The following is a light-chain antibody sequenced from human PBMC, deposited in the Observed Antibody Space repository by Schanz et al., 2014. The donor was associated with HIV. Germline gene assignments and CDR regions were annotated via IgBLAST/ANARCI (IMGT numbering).Light chain of an antibody. V-gene: IGLV4-69*01. CDR3: QTWDTGIRV. Sequence: QSVLTQSPSASASLGASVKLTCTLSSGHSTYAIAWHQQQPEKGPLFLMNLNSDGSHNKGDGIPDRFSGTSSGAERYLTISSLQSEDEADYYCQTWDTGIRVFGGGTKLTVL. CDR1: SGHSTYA. CDR2: LNSDGSH. J-gene: IGLJ3*02.